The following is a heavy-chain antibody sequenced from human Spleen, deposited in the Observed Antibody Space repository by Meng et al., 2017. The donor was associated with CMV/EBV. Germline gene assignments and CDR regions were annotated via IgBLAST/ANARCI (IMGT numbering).Heavy chain of an antibody. CDR3: AREHITIFGNWIDP. D-gene: IGHD3-3*01. CDR1: GFTFSSYW. J-gene: IGHJ5*02. Sequence: GESLKISCAASGFTFSSYWMHWVRQAPGKGLVWVSRINSDGSSTSYADSVKGRFTISRDNAKNTLYLQMNSLRAEDTAVYYCAREHITIFGNWIDPWGQGTLVTVSS. V-gene: IGHV3-74*01. CDR2: INSDGSST.